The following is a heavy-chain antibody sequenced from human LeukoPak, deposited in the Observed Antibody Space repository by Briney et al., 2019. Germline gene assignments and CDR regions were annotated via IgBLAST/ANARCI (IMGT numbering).Heavy chain of an antibody. Sequence: ASVKVSCKASGYTFTGYYMHWVRQAPGQGLEWMGWINPNSGNTGYAQKFQGRVTITRNTSISTAYMELSSLRSEDTAVYYCARGNYDFWSGYNWFDPWGQGTLVTVSS. D-gene: IGHD3-3*01. CDR2: INPNSGNT. V-gene: IGHV1-8*03. J-gene: IGHJ5*02. CDR3: ARGNYDFWSGYNWFDP. CDR1: GYTFTGYY.